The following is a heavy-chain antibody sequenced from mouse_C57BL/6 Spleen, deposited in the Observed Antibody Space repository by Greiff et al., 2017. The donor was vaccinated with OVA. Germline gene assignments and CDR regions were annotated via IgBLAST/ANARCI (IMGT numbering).Heavy chain of an antibody. CDR2: INPSNGGT. D-gene: IGHD2-4*01. V-gene: IGHV1-53*01. CDR1: GYTFTSYW. CDR3: ARGGFYDCDGYWYFDV. Sequence: QVQLQQPGTELVKPGASVKLSCKASGYTFTSYWMHWVKQRPGQGLEWIGNINPSNGGTNYNEKFKSQATLTVDNSSSTAYMQLSSLTSEDSAVYYGARGGFYDCDGYWYFDVWGTGTTVTVSS. J-gene: IGHJ1*03.